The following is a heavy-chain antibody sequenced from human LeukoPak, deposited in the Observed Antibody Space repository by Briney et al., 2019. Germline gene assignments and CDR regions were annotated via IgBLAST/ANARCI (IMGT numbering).Heavy chain of an antibody. CDR2: ISSGSSYI. Sequence: GGSLRLSCAASGFIFSNYGMSWVRQAPGKGLEWVSSISSGSSYIYYADSVRGRFTISRDNAKNSLYLQMNSLRAEDTAVYYCARDDIAVATCFDYWGQGTLVTVSS. J-gene: IGHJ4*02. V-gene: IGHV3-21*01. D-gene: IGHD6-19*01. CDR3: ARDDIAVATCFDY. CDR1: GFIFSNYG.